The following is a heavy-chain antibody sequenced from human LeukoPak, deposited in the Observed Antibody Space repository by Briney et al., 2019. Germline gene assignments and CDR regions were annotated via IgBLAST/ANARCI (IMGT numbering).Heavy chain of an antibody. CDR3: ARELTYSDY. CDR1: GFTFSSYA. Sequence: GGSLRLSCAASGFTFSSYAMNWVRQAPGKGLEWFSSISRDSNYIYYADSVKGGFTISRDNAKNSLYLQMASLTAEDTGVYYCARELTYSDYWGQGTLVTVSS. CDR2: ISRDSNYI. D-gene: IGHD4-11*01. V-gene: IGHV3-21*01. J-gene: IGHJ4*02.